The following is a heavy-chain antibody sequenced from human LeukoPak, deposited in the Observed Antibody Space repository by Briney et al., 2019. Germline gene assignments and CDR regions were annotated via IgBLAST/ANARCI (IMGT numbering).Heavy chain of an antibody. V-gene: IGHV5-51*01. CDR2: IYPGDSGT. D-gene: IGHD3-22*01. CDR1: GYSFTSYW. J-gene: IGHJ4*02. Sequence: GESLKISCKGSGYSFTSYWIGWVRQMPGKGLEWMGIIYPGDSGTRYSPSFQGQVTISADKSISTAYLQWSSLKASDTAMYYCARRPQEDYYDSSGYLDYFDYWGQGTLVTVSS. CDR3: ARRPQEDYYDSSGYLDYFDY.